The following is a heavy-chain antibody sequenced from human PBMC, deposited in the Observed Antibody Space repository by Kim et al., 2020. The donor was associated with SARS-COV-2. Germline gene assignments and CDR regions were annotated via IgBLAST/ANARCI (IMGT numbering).Heavy chain of an antibody. Sequence: ASVKVSCKVSGYTLTELSMHWVRQAPGKGLEWMGGFDPEDGETIYAQKFQGRVTMTEDTSTDTAYMELSSLRSDDTAVYYCATAFSVRGVIPFTYYYYYGMDVWGRGTTVTVSS. CDR2: FDPEDGET. V-gene: IGHV1-24*01. J-gene: IGHJ6*02. CDR3: ATAFSVRGVIPFTYYYYYGMDV. D-gene: IGHD3-10*01. CDR1: GYTLTELS.